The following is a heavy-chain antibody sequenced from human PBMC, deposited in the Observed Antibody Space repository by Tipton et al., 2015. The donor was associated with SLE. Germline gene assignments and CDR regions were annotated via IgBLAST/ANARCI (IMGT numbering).Heavy chain of an antibody. CDR2: ISSSSSYI. Sequence: SLRLSCAASGFTFSNYNMHWVRQAPGKGLEWVSSISSSSSYIHYADSVKGRFTISRDNAKNSLYLQMNSLRAEDTAVYYCARGGYYYDSSGYPFDYWGQGTLVTVSS. V-gene: IGHV3-21*03. D-gene: IGHD3-22*01. CDR3: ARGGYYYDSSGYPFDY. CDR1: GFTFSNYN. J-gene: IGHJ4*02.